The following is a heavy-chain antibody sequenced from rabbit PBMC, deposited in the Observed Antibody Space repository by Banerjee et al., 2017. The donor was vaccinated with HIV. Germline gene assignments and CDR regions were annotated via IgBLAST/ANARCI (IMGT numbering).Heavy chain of an antibody. D-gene: IGHD6-1*01. Sequence: QEQLEESGGGLVKPEGSLTLTCKASGFDLSSYYYMCWVRQAPGKGLEWIGCIDTGSSGHIYYASWAKGRFTISKTSSTTVTLQLTSLTAADTATYFCARHEYSVDYGYGTFNLWGQGTLVTVS. CDR3: ARHEYSVDYGYGTFNL. CDR1: GFDLSSYYY. J-gene: IGHJ4*01. CDR2: IDTGSSGHI. V-gene: IGHV1S45*01.